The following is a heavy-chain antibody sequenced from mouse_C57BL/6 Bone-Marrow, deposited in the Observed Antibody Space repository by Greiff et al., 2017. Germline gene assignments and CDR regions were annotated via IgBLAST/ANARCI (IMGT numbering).Heavy chain of an antibody. CDR1: GYTFTSYW. D-gene: IGHD1-1*02. J-gene: IGHJ1*03. V-gene: IGHV1-64*01. CDR2: IHPNSGST. Sequence: VQLQQPGAELVKPGASVKLSCKASGYTFTSYWMHWVKQRPGQGLEWIGMIHPNSGSTNYNEKFKSKATLTVDKSSSTAYMQLSSLTSEDSAVYYCARWALVAHWYFDVWGTGTTVTVSS. CDR3: ARWALVAHWYFDV.